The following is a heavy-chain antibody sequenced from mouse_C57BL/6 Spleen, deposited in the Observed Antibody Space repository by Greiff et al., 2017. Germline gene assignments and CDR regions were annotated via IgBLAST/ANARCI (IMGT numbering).Heavy chain of an antibody. V-gene: IGHV5-6*01. CDR3: ARLDTTVVSLDAMDD. CDR1: GFTFSSYG. CDR2: ISSGGSYT. D-gene: IGHD1-1*01. Sequence: EVQLVESGGDLVKPGGSLTLSCAVSGFTFSSYGMSWVRQTPAKRLAWVATISSGGSYTYYPDSVKGRFTISRDNAKNTLYLQMSSLKSEDTAMYYCARLDTTVVSLDAMDDWGQGTSGTVSS. J-gene: IGHJ4*01.